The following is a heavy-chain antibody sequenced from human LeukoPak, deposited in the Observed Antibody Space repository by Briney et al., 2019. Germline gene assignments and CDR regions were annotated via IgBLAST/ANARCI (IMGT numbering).Heavy chain of an antibody. CDR1: GASIRSTSYH. CDR3: ARDCDGGNHDY. D-gene: IGHD4-23*01. CDR2: IYYNGLT. Sequence: SPSLSPTWPVAGASIRSTSYHCGWLRQPPRKGPEWIGSIYYNGLTSYNPTLKSPVTISVDTSKNQFSLKLSSVTAADTAVYYCARDCDGGNHDYWGQGTLVTVSS. V-gene: IGHV4-39*07. J-gene: IGHJ4*02.